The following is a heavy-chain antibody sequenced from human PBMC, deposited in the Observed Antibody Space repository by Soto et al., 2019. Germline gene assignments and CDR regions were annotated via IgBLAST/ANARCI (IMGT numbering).Heavy chain of an antibody. CDR3: AKRSVFGSSWFTYYFDY. J-gene: IGHJ4*02. D-gene: IGHD6-13*01. CDR2: ISGSGGST. Sequence: GGSLRLSCAASGFTFSSYAMSWVRQAPGKGLEWVSAISGSGGSTYYADSVKGRFTISRDNSKNTLYLQMNSLRAKDTAVYYCAKRSVFGSSWFTYYFDYWGQGTLVTVSS. CDR1: GFTFSSYA. V-gene: IGHV3-23*01.